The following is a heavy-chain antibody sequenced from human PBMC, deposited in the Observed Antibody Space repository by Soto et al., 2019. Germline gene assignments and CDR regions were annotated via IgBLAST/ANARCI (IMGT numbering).Heavy chain of an antibody. V-gene: IGHV1-69*13. J-gene: IGHJ6*02. D-gene: IGHD1-1*01. CDR1: GGTFSSYA. Sequence: SVKVSCKASGGTFSSYAIRWVRQAPGQGLEWMGGIIPIFGTANYAQKFQGRVTITADESTSTAYMELSRLRCEDTAVYYCARRTRTADYYYSYCMEGWGQGTT. CDR3: ARRTRTADYYYSYCMEG. CDR2: IIPIFGTA.